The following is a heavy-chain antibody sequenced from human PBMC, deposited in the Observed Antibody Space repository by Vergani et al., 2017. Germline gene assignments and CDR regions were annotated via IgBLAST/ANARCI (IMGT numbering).Heavy chain of an antibody. CDR2: LDPHTGDT. CDR1: GYSLSDHY. J-gene: IGHJ5*02. CDR3: ARNRGRGGSYSVSWFDP. V-gene: IGHV1-2*02. D-gene: IGHD3-10*01. Sequence: QVQLVQSGAEVRKPGASVKVSCKASGYSLSDHYIHWVRQAPGQGFEWMGRLDPHTGDTKYAEKFQGRVILTRDRSISTAYMELISLISDDTAVYYSARNRGRGGSYSVSWFDPWGQGTQVTVAS.